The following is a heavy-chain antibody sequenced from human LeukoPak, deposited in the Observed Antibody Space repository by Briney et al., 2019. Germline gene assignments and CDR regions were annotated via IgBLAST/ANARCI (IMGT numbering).Heavy chain of an antibody. Sequence: SETLSLTCTISGGSVSGYYWSWIRQSPGKGLEWIGYIYHTGSTSYSPSLKSRVTISADTSQNQFSLKLSSVTAADTAVYYCARLRVAATFRYYYMDVWGKGTTVTVSS. CDR3: ARLRVAATFRYYYMDV. J-gene: IGHJ6*03. V-gene: IGHV4-59*02. CDR1: GGSVSGYY. CDR2: IYHTGST. D-gene: IGHD2-15*01.